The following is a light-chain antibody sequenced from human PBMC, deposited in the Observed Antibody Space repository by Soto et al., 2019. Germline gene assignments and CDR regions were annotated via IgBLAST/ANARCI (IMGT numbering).Light chain of an antibody. V-gene: IGLV2-14*01. J-gene: IGLJ1*01. CDR3: SSYTTSSTV. Sequence: QSALTQPASVSGSPGQSITISCTGTNSDSGDYKDVSWYQQHPGKAPKLLIYEVTYRPSGVSNRFSGSKSGNTASLTISGLQADDEADYYCSSYTTSSTVFGTGTKLTVL. CDR2: EVT. CDR1: NSDSGDYKD.